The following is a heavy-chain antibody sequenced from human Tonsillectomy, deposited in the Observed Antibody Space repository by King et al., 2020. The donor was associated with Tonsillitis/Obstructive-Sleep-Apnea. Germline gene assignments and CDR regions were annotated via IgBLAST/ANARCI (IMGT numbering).Heavy chain of an antibody. V-gene: IGHV4-59*01. Sequence: QLQESGPGLVKPSETLSLTCTVSGGSISSYYWSWIRQPPGKGLEWIGYIYYSGSTNYNPSLKSLVTISVDTSKNQFSLKLSSVTAADTAVYYCARVPEYYDFWSGYYTGGWFDPWGQGTLVTVSS. J-gene: IGHJ5*02. CDR1: GGSISSYY. CDR2: IYYSGST. CDR3: ARVPEYYDFWSGYYTGGWFDP. D-gene: IGHD3-3*01.